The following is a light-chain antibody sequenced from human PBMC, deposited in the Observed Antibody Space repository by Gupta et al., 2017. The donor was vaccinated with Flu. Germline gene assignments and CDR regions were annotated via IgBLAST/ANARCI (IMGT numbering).Light chain of an antibody. CDR1: HSVNNK. Sequence: EIVMTQSPATLSVSPGERATLSCRASHSVNNKLAWYQQRPGQAPRLLIYDVSTRASDIPARFSGSGSGTEFTLTISSLQSEDFGTYYWHQDDGWRTFGQGTKVDLK. V-gene: IGKV3-15*01. CDR3: HQDDGWRT. J-gene: IGKJ1*01. CDR2: DVS.